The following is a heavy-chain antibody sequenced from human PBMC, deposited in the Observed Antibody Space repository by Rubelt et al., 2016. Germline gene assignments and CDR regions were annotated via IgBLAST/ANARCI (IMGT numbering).Heavy chain of an antibody. CDR2: ISYDGTNK. CDR3: TRDWIQIWENVAVLDH. D-gene: IGHD5-18*01. V-gene: IGHV3-30*03. J-gene: IGHJ4*02. Sequence: GGSLRLSCAASGFTFSNAWMTWVRKAPGKGLEGVAAISYDGTNKYYADSVRGRFTVSRDNSKNTLYLQMNRLRTEDTAVYNCTRDWIQIWENVAVLDHWGQGSLVSVTS. CDR1: GFTFSNAW.